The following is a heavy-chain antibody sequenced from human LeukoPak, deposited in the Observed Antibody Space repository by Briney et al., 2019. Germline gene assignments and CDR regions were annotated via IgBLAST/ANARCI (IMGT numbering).Heavy chain of an antibody. J-gene: IGHJ6*02. CDR3: ARGRLLPYYYGMDV. D-gene: IGHD2-21*02. CDR2: IWYDGSNK. V-gene: IGHV3-33*01. Sequence: GGSLRLSCAASGFTFSSYGMHWVRQAPGKGLEWVAVIWYDGSNKYYADSVKGRFTISRDNSKNTLYLQMNSLRAEDTAVYYCARGRLLPYYYGMDVWGQGTTVTVSS. CDR1: GFTFSSYG.